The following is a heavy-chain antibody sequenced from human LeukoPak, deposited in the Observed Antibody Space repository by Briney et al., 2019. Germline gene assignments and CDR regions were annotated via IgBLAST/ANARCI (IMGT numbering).Heavy chain of an antibody. CDR1: AYTFTIYG. D-gene: IGHD4-23*01. V-gene: IGHV1-18*01. Sequence: ASVTVSFTSSAYTFTIYGISWVRQAPGPGLERMGWISANNGNTNYAHKLQGRVTMTTDTFTSTAYMELRSLRSDDTAVYYCARCPTVVTPDYYYYYDMDVWGKGTTVTVSS. CDR2: ISANNGNT. CDR3: ARCPTVVTPDYYYYYDMDV. J-gene: IGHJ6*03.